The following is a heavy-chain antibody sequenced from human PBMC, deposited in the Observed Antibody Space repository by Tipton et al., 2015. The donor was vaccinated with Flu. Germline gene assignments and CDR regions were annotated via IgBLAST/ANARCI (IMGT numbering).Heavy chain of an antibody. D-gene: IGHD1-26*01. CDR1: GGSIGSHY. V-gene: IGHV4-59*11. J-gene: IGHJ4*02. Sequence: TLSLTCAVSGGSIGSHYWSWIRQPPGKGLEWIAYIYYSESTNYNPSLKSRVTMSADTSKNQFSLRLSSVTAADTAVYYCARVARVGATFYFDYWGQGTLVTVSS. CDR3: ARVARVGATFYFDY. CDR2: IYYSEST.